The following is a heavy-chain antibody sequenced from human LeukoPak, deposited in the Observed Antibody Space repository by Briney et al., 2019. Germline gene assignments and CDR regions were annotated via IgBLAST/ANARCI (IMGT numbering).Heavy chain of an antibody. V-gene: IGHV3-21*01. D-gene: IGHD3-10*01. CDR2: ISSSSSYI. CDR1: GFTFSSYS. CDR3: ARGEYGSGSYHIDY. J-gene: IGHJ4*02. Sequence: TAGGSLRLSCAASGFTFSSYSVNWVRQAPGKGLEWVSSISSSSSYIYYADSVKGRFTISRDNAKNSLYLQMNSLRVEDTAVYYCARGEYGSGSYHIDYWGQGTLVTVSS.